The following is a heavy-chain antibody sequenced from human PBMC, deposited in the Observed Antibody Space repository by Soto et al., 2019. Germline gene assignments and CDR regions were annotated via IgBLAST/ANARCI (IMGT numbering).Heavy chain of an antibody. CDR1: GYTFTNYW. Sequence: PAKSLENACQASGYTFTNYWIGWVRQMPGKGLEWMGIVYTDDSDTRYSPSFQGQVTISVDKSISTAYLQWSSLKASDTAIYYCGRLGAGGLSLFEFWGQGTQVTVSS. D-gene: IGHD2-15*01. CDR3: GRLGAGGLSLFEF. CDR2: VYTDDSDT. J-gene: IGHJ4*02. V-gene: IGHV5-51*01.